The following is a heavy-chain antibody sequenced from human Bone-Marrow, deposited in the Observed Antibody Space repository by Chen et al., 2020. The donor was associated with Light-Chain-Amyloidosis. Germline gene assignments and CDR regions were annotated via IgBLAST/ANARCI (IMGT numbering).Heavy chain of an antibody. J-gene: IGHJ4*02. CDR3: AKDRWDYYDSSGYYGYFDY. Sequence: EVQLLESGGGLVQPGGSLRLSCAAPGFTFSSYAMNWVRQAPGKGEWVSAISGSGGSTYYADSVKGRFTISRDNSKNTLYLQMNSLRAEDTAVYYCAKDRWDYYDSSGYYGYFDYWGQGTLVTVSS. D-gene: IGHD3-22*01. CDR1: GFTFSSYA. CDR2: ISGSGGST. V-gene: IGHV3-23*01.